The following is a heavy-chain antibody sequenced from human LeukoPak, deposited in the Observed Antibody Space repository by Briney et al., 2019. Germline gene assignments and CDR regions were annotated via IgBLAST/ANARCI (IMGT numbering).Heavy chain of an antibody. CDR1: RFTFSTSW. V-gene: IGHV3-7*01. CDR2: IKEDGSQK. Sequence: GGSLRLSCAASRFTFSTSWMAWVRQAPGKGLEWVATIKEDGSQKYYVDFLKGRFTISRDNAKNSLSLQMNSLRVEDTAVYFCVRNLAYDSFDIWGQGTMVTVSS. J-gene: IGHJ3*02. D-gene: IGHD3-16*01. CDR3: VRNLAYDSFDI.